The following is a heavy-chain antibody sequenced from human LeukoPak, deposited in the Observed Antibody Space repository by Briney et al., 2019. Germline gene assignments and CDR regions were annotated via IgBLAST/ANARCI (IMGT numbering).Heavy chain of an antibody. D-gene: IGHD1-26*01. J-gene: IGHJ4*02. CDR1: GGTFSSYA. Sequence: SVKVSCKASGGTFSSYAISWVRQAPGQGLEWMGGIIPIFGTANYAQKFQGRVTITTDESTSTAYMELGSLRSEDTAVYYCARALSGSYSIFDYWGQGTLVTVSS. V-gene: IGHV1-69*05. CDR2: IIPIFGTA. CDR3: ARALSGSYSIFDY.